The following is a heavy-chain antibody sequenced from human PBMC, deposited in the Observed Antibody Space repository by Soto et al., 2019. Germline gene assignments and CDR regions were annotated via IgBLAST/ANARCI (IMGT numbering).Heavy chain of an antibody. V-gene: IGHV3-7*01. CDR2: IKQDGSEK. J-gene: IGHJ3*02. D-gene: IGHD3-22*01. Sequence: LRLSCAASGFTFSSYWMSWVRQAPGKGLEWVANIKQDGSEKYYVDSVKGRFTISRDNSKNTLYLQMNSLRAEDTAVYYCAKDYYDSSGPDAFDIWGQGTMVTVSS. CDR1: GFTFSSYW. CDR3: AKDYYDSSGPDAFDI.